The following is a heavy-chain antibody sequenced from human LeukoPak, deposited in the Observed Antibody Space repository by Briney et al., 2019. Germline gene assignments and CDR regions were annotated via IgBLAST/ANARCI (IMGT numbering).Heavy chain of an antibody. Sequence: GGSLRLSCAASGFTFDDYAMHWVRQAPGKGLEWVSSISWNSGTIAYVDSVKGRFTISRDNAKNSLYLQMNSLRAEDTALYYCAKDLYSSGWTHFDYWGQGTLVTVSS. CDR1: GFTFDDYA. CDR2: ISWNSGTI. D-gene: IGHD6-19*01. CDR3: AKDLYSSGWTHFDY. V-gene: IGHV3-9*01. J-gene: IGHJ4*02.